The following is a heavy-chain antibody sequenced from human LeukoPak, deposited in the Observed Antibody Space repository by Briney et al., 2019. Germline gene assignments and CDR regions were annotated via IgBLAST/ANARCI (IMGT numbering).Heavy chain of an antibody. CDR3: ERAQFGY. V-gene: IGHV3-74*01. J-gene: IGHJ4*02. D-gene: IGHD3-16*01. Sequence: PGGSLRLSCATSGYAFSSYWMLGVRHVPGRELVWVSRISGDGSTTTYADSLKGRLTISRDNTNNILYLQMNSLRGEEPGIYDCERAQFGYWGQGILVTVTS. CDR2: ISGDGSTT. CDR1: GYAFSSYW.